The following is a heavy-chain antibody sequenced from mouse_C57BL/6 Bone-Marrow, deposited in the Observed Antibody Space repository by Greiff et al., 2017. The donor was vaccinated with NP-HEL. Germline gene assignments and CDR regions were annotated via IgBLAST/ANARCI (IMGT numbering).Heavy chain of an antibody. J-gene: IGHJ2*01. CDR2: IRSKSSNYAT. V-gene: IGHV10-3*01. Sequence: EVQLVESGGGLVQPKGSLKLSCAASGFTFNTYAMHWVRQAPGKGLEWVARIRSKSSNYATYYADSVKDRFTISRDDSQSMLYLQMNNLKTEDTAMYYCVRGDDCGSSLYFDYWGQGTTLTVSS. CDR1: GFTFNTYA. CDR3: VRGDDCGSSLYFDY. D-gene: IGHD1-1*01.